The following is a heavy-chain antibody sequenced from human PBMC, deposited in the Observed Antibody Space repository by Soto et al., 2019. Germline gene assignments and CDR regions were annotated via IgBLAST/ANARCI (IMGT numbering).Heavy chain of an antibody. D-gene: IGHD2-2*01. CDR1: GYTLSNYG. CDR2: ISLYSDGT. CDR3: ARVVPGAEAWCGT. V-gene: IGHV1-18*01. J-gene: IGHJ5*02. Sequence: QVQLVQSGGEVKRPGASVKVSCKTSGYTLSNYGITWVRQAPGQPLEWLGWISLYSDGTNYAQKFQGRVSMTTDTSTTTAYMELRSLRSDDTAVYYCARVVPGAEAWCGTWGQGTLVTVSS.